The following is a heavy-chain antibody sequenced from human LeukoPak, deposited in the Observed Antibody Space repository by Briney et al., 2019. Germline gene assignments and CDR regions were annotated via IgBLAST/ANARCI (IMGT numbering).Heavy chain of an antibody. CDR3: ARGGIYCSSTSCYAYPETFDY. Sequence: SQTLSLTCTVSGDSISSGDYYWGWIRQPPGKGLEWIGSIYYSGSTYYNPSLKSRVTISVDTSKNQFSLKLSSVTAADTAVYYCARGGIYCSSTSCYAYPETFDYWGQGTLVTVSS. V-gene: IGHV4-39*07. CDR1: GDSISSGDYY. D-gene: IGHD2-2*01. J-gene: IGHJ4*02. CDR2: IYYSGST.